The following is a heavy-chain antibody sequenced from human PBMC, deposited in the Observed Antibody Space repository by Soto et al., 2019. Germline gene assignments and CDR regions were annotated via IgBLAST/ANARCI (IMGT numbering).Heavy chain of an antibody. D-gene: IGHD6-6*01. J-gene: IGHJ4*02. CDR3: ARDMDMGYSSSSFDY. V-gene: IGHV1-69*04. CDR2: IIPILGIA. CDR1: GGTFSSYT. Sequence: SVKVSCKASGGTFSSYTISWVRQAPGQGLEWMGRIIPILGIANYAQKFQGRVTITADKSTSTAYMELSSLRSEDTAVYYCARDMDMGYSSSSFDYWGQGTLVTVSS.